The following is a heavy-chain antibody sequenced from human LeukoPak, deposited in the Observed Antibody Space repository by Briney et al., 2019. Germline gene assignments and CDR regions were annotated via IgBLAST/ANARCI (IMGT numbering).Heavy chain of an antibody. CDR2: IYYSGST. CDR1: GGSISSGGYY. V-gene: IGHV4-31*03. Sequence: SQTLSLTCTVSGGSISSGGYYWSWIRQHPGKGLEWIGYIYYSGSTYYNPSLKSRVTISVDTSKNQFSLKLSSVTAADTAVYYCARDPVSGVVPAAIPNAFDIWGQGTMVTVSS. D-gene: IGHD2-2*01. J-gene: IGHJ3*02. CDR3: ARDPVSGVVPAAIPNAFDI.